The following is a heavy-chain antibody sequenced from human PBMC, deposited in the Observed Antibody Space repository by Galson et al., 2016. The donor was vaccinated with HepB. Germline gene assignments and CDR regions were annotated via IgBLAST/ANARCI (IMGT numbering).Heavy chain of an antibody. J-gene: IGHJ4*02. CDR1: RYPFTNYE. D-gene: IGHD2-15*01. CDR2: MTPNNGDT. CDR3: VRGRNMGKPGGYAY. V-gene: IGHV1-8*01. Sequence: SVKVSCKASRYPFTNYEIHWVRQTTGHGLEWMGWMTPNNGDTGYAPKFQGRVTMTRDTSISTAYLELSSLSSDDSAVYYCVRGRNMGKPGGYAYWGQGSLVTVSS.